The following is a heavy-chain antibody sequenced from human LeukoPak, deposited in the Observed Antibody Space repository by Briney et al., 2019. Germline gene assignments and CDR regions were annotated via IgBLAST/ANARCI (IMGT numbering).Heavy chain of an antibody. CDR3: AKDLAFYYYMDV. J-gene: IGHJ6*03. D-gene: IGHD2-15*01. CDR2: ISSSSSYI. V-gene: IGHV3-21*01. CDR1: GFTFSSYS. Sequence: GGSLRLSCAAPGFTFSSYSMNWVRQAPGKGLEWVSSISSSSSYIYYADSVKGRFTISRDNAKNSLYLQMNSLRAEDTAVYYCAKDLAFYYYMDVWGKGTTVTVSS.